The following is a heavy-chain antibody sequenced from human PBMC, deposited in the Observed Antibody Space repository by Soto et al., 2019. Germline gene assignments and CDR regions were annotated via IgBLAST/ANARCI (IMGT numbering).Heavy chain of an antibody. D-gene: IGHD2-15*01. V-gene: IGHV3-30*18. J-gene: IGHJ4*02. Sequence: QVQLVESGGGVVQPGRSLRLSCAASGFTFSSYGMHWVRQAPGKGLEWVAVISYDGSTKYYADSVKGRFTISRDNSKNTLYLQMNSLRAEDTAVYYCAKDRGGCFVPHFDYWGQGTLVTVSS. CDR2: ISYDGSTK. CDR1: GFTFSSYG. CDR3: AKDRGGCFVPHFDY.